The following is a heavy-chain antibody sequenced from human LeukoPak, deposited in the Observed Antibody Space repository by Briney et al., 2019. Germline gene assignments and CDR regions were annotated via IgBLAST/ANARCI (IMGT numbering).Heavy chain of an antibody. CDR3: AKGSYYCSSSSCPQYYYYMDV. D-gene: IGHD2-2*01. CDR2: IRYDGSDK. J-gene: IGHJ6*03. Sequence: GGSLRLSCAASGFTFNSYGMHWVRQAPGKGLEWVAFIRYDGSDKYCADSVKGRLTISRDNSKNTLYLQMSSLRAEDTAVYYCAKGSYYCSSSSCPQYYYYMDVWGKGTTVTVSS. CDR1: GFTFNSYG. V-gene: IGHV3-30*02.